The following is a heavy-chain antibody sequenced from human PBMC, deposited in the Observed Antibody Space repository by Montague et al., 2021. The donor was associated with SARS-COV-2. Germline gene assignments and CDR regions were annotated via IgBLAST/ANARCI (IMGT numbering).Heavy chain of an antibody. CDR3: ARHLRYDVVTYYPDL. D-gene: IGHD3-9*01. CDR2: ISNVGRT. Sequence: SETLSLTCSVSGGSFDSDNFFWVWIRQPPGKSLEWIGVISNVGRTFDNPSLKSRVTISVHTSRNQLSLNVKSVTAADTAVYYCARHLRYDVVTYYPDLWGQGILVTVSS. V-gene: IGHV4-39*01. CDR1: GGSFDSDNFF. J-gene: IGHJ5*02.